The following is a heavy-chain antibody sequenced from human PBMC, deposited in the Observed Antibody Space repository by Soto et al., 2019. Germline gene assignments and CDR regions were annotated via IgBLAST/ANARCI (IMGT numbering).Heavy chain of an antibody. V-gene: IGHV4-61*01. Sequence: SETLSLTCTVSGDSVSSASFYWIWIRQAPGKGLEWIGFIYYSGSTKYNPSLKSRVTISVDTSNNQFSLKLSSVTAADTAVYYCARDRYSNGWVDYWGQGTLVTVSS. D-gene: IGHD6-19*01. J-gene: IGHJ4*02. CDR1: GDSVSSASFY. CDR2: IYYSGST. CDR3: ARDRYSNGWVDY.